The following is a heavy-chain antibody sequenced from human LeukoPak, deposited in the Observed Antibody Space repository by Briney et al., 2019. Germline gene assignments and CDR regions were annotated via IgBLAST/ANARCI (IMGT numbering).Heavy chain of an antibody. J-gene: IGHJ6*02. CDR2: IYPGDSDT. Sequence: GESLKISCKGSGYSFTSYWIGWVRQMPGKGLEWMGIIYPGDSDTRYSPSFQGQVTISADKSISTAYLQWSSLKASDTAMYYCARERGSSGYEYYYYYGMDVWGQGTTVTVSS. V-gene: IGHV5-51*01. CDR1: GYSFTSYW. CDR3: ARERGSSGYEYYYYYGMDV. D-gene: IGHD5-12*01.